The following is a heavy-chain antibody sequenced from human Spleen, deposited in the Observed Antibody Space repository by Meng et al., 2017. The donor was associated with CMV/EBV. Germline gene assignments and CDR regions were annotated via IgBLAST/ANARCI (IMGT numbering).Heavy chain of an antibody. CDR1: GFTFSEYW. CDR3: AKDGGYYYFDF. Sequence: LSCVASGFTFSEYWLSWVRQAPGKGTEWISYISGSGSAIYYADSVKGRFTISRDNAKDSVHLQMNSLRAKDTAVYYCAKDGGYYYFDFWGQGSLVTVSS. J-gene: IGHJ4*02. V-gene: IGHV3-11*01. CDR2: ISGSGSAI. D-gene: IGHD5-12*01.